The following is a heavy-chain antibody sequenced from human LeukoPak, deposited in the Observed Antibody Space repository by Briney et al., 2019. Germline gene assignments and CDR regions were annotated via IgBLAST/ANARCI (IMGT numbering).Heavy chain of an antibody. CDR3: AKEDQSENSYYYGMDV. Sequence: GGSLRLSCAASGFTFSNYAMTWVRQAPGKGLEWVSSIGSDISTTYYAASVEGRFTISRDNSKNTLYLQMNSLRAEDTAIYYCAKEDQSENSYYYGMDVWGQGTTVTVSS. J-gene: IGHJ6*02. V-gene: IGHV3-23*01. CDR1: GFTFSNYA. CDR2: IGSDISTT.